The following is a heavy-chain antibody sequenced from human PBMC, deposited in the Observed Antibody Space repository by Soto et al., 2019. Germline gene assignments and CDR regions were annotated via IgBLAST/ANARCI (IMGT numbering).Heavy chain of an antibody. CDR3: AREQFLYSSGWLYYYGMDV. D-gene: IGHD6-19*01. CDR1: GGTFSSYA. Sequence: QVQLVQSGAEVKKPGSSVKVSCKASGGTFSSYAISWVRQAPGQGLEWMGGIIPIFGTANYAKKFQGRVTITADESTSTAYMELRSLRSEDTAVYYCAREQFLYSSGWLYYYGMDVWGQGTTVTVSS. J-gene: IGHJ6*02. CDR2: IIPIFGTA. V-gene: IGHV1-69*01.